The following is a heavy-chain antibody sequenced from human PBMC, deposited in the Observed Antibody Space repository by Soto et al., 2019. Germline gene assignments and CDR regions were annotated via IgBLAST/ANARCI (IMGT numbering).Heavy chain of an antibody. D-gene: IGHD4-17*01. J-gene: IGHJ6*02. Sequence: QVTLKESGPVLVKPTEPLTLTCSLSGFSLTNGRMGVSWIRQPPGKALEWLAHFFSDAERSYSTSMQSRLNMYKDSSGSQVVLTMTNMAPADTATYFCARMDGDYNYYGLDVWGHGIAVTVSS. CDR3: ARMDGDYNYYGLDV. V-gene: IGHV2-26*01. CDR1: GFSLTNGRMG. CDR2: FFSDAER.